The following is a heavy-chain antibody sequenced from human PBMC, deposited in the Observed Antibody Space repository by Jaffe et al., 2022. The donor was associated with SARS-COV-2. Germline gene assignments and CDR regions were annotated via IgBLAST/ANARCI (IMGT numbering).Heavy chain of an antibody. V-gene: IGHV5-51*01. CDR1: AYIFTDYW. CDR2: IYPADSDV. J-gene: IGHJ3*02. Sequence: EVQLVQSGAELRKPGESLKISCQASAYIFTDYWVAWVRQVPGKGLEWVGIIYPADSDVRYSPSFEGQVTISADRSTNTAHLQWDSLRASDTAMYYCARRGFPGYCPDGICHDALDIWGQGTMVTVSS. CDR3: ARRGFPGYCPDGICHDALDI. D-gene: IGHD2-8*01.